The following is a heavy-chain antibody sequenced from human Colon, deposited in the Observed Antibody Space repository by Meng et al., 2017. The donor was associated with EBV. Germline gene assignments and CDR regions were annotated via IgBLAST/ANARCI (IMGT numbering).Heavy chain of an antibody. CDR3: ARAEYYNWFDP. CDR1: GGSMSSGDYF. CDR2: IYYSGNT. J-gene: IGHJ5*02. Sequence: QVQLQESGPGLVEPSQXLSLTCTVSGGSMSSGDYFWNWIRQPPGKGLEWIGYIYYSGNTYYNPSLKSRVTISIDTSKNQFSLKLSSVTAADTAVYYCARAEYYNWFDPWGQGTLVTVSS. D-gene: IGHD1-14*01. V-gene: IGHV4-30-4*01.